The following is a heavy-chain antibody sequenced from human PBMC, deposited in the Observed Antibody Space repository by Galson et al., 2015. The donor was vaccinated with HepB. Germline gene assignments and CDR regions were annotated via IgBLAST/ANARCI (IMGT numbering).Heavy chain of an antibody. V-gene: IGHV4-59*01. Sequence: LSLTCTVSGGSISSYYWSWIRQPPGKGLEWIGYIYYSGSTNYNPSLKSRVTISVDTSKNQFSLKLSSVTAADTAVYYCAKDLAGKYNWFDPWGQGTLVTVSS. CDR1: GGSISSYY. CDR3: AKDLAGKYNWFDP. J-gene: IGHJ5*02. CDR2: IYYSGST. D-gene: IGHD1-26*01.